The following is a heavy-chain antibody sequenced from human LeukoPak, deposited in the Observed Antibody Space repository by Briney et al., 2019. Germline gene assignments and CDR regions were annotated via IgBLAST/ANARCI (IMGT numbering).Heavy chain of an antibody. J-gene: IGHJ4*02. Sequence: ASVKVSCKTSGYTFTGYYMHWVRQAPGQGLEWMGWINPNSGGTNYAQKFQGRVTMTTDTSTSTAYMELRSLRSDDTAVYYCARQSTRLFNTGSYYPPPAYDYWGQGTLVIVPS. V-gene: IGHV1-2*02. CDR2: INPNSGGT. CDR1: GYTFTGYY. CDR3: ARQSTRLFNTGSYYPPPAYDY. D-gene: IGHD1-26*01.